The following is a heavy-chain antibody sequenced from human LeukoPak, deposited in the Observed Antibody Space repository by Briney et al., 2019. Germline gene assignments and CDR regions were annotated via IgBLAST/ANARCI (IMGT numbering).Heavy chain of an antibody. CDR1: VDTFTGYY. V-gene: IGHV1-46*01. CDR2: INPSGGST. J-gene: IGHJ4*02. D-gene: IGHD3-10*01. CDR3: ATESGITMVRNPFDY. Sequence: GASVKVSCKASVDTFTGYYMHWVRQAPGQGLEWMGIINPSGGSTSYAQKFQGRVTMTRDMSTSTVYMELSSLRSEDTAVYYCATESGITMVRNPFDYWGQGTLVTVSS.